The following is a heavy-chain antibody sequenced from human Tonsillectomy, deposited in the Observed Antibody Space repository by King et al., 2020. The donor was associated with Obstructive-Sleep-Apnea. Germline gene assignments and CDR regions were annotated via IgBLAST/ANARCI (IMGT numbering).Heavy chain of an antibody. V-gene: IGHV2-5*01. CDR2: TYWNEDK. CDR3: AHARGIAVAGTIGWYFDL. CDR1: VFSLSTIGVG. D-gene: IGHD6-13*01. J-gene: IGHJ2*01. Sequence: TLKESVPTLVNPTQTLTLTCTFSVFSLSTIGVGVGWILQPPGKAFVWLALTYWNEDKRYSPSLESRLTITKDNSKNQVVLTMTKMDSVDTATYYCAHARGIAVAGTIGWYFDLWGRGALVTVSS.